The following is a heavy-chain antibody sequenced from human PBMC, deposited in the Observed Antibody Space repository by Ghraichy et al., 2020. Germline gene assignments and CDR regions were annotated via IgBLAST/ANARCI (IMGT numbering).Heavy chain of an antibody. D-gene: IGHD1-1*01. J-gene: IGHJ4*02. V-gene: IGHV1-46*01. CDR2: INPNGGST. CDR1: GYIFTSYY. Sequence: ASVKVTCKASGYIFTSYYMHWVRQAPGQGLEWMGIINPNGGSTTYAQTFQGRVTMTRDASTGTVYMELSSLRSEDTAVYYCARDTFRNDRSLDYWGQGTLVTVSS. CDR3: ARDTFRNDRSLDY.